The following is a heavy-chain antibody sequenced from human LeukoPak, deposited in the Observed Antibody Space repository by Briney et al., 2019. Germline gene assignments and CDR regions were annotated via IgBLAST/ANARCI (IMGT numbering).Heavy chain of an antibody. Sequence: PGGSLRLSCAASGLNFSSRWMNWVRQAPGQGLEWVASIKEDGSEKHYVDSVKGRFTISRDNGKNSLYLQMNSLRAEDTAVYYCAKDGYSSGLDYWGQGALVTVSS. V-gene: IGHV3-7*03. CDR1: GLNFSSRW. CDR3: AKDGYSSGLDY. CDR2: IKEDGSEK. J-gene: IGHJ4*02. D-gene: IGHD6-19*01.